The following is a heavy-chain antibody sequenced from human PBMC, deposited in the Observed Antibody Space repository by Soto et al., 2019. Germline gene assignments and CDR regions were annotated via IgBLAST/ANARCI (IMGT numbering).Heavy chain of an antibody. CDR1: GGTFSSYA. Sequence: ASVKVSCKASGGTFSSYAISWVRQAPGQGLEWMGGIIPIFGTANYAQKFQGRVTITADESTSTAYMELSSLRSEDTAVYYCGYSGYDSQFDPWGQGTLVTVSS. D-gene: IGHD5-12*01. J-gene: IGHJ5*02. CDR3: GYSGYDSQFDP. CDR2: IIPIFGTA. V-gene: IGHV1-69*13.